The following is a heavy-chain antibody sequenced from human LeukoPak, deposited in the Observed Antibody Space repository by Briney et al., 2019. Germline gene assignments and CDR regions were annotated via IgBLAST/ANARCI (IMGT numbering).Heavy chain of an antibody. CDR3: AKDLLMVQGVIDRNWFDP. CDR2: IRYDGSNK. Sequence: GGSLRLSCAASGFTFSSYGMHWVRQAPGKGLEWVAFIRYDGSNKYYADSVKGRFTISRDNSKNTLYLQMNSLRAEDTAVYYCAKDLLMVQGVIDRNWFDPWGQGTLVTVSS. J-gene: IGHJ5*02. V-gene: IGHV3-30*02. CDR1: GFTFSSYG. D-gene: IGHD3-10*01.